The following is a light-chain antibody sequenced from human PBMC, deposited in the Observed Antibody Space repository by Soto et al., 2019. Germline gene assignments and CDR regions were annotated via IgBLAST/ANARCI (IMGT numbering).Light chain of an antibody. Sequence: EIVLTQPPATLSLSPGERATLSCRASQSVSSYLAWYQQKPGQAPRLLIYDASNRATGIPARFSGSGSGTDFTLTISSLEPEDFAVYYCQQRSNWVSFGGGTKVEIK. V-gene: IGKV3-11*01. CDR3: QQRSNWVS. J-gene: IGKJ4*01. CDR2: DAS. CDR1: QSVSSY.